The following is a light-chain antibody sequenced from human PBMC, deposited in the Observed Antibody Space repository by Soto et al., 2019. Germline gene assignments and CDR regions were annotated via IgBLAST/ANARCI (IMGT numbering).Light chain of an antibody. Sequence: DIQVTESPSSLPAFVGERVTMTCRANQNFDHSLNWYQQKPGKAPSLLIYAASRLHSGVPSRFSGSGSGTDFTLAISSLEPEDFAPYYCHQSDRVPFTFGPGTKVDV. J-gene: IGKJ3*01. V-gene: IGKV1-39*01. CDR3: HQSDRVPFT. CDR1: QNFDHS. CDR2: AAS.